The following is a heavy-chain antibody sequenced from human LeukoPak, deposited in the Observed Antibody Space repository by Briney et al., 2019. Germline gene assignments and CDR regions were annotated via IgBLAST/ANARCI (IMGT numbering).Heavy chain of an antibody. CDR2: IGISSGNT. CDR1: GFTFSSYS. CDR3: ARDTKYAFDN. Sequence: GGSLRLSCAASGFTFSSYSMNWVRQAPGKGLEWISYIGISSGNTKYADSVKGRFTISVDKAKNSVYLQMNSLRVEDTAVYYCARDTKYAFDNWGQGTLVTVSS. V-gene: IGHV3-48*01. D-gene: IGHD2-2*01. J-gene: IGHJ4*02.